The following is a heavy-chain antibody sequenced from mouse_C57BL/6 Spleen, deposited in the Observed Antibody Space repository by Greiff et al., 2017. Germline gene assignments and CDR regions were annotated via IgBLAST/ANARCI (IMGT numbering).Heavy chain of an antibody. CDR1: GYVFSNYW. CDR3: ARGGY. J-gene: IGHJ2*01. Sequence: QVQLKQSGAELVKPGASVKISCKASGYVFSNYWMNWVKQRTGKGLEWIGQLYPGDGDTNYNGKLKGKATLTADKSSSTAYMQLSSLTSEDSAFYFCARGGYWGQGTTLTVSS. D-gene: IGHD1-1*02. CDR2: LYPGDGDT. V-gene: IGHV1-80*01.